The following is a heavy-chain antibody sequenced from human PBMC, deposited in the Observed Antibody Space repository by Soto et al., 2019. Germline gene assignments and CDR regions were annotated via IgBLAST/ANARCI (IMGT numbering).Heavy chain of an antibody. D-gene: IGHD3-10*01. V-gene: IGHV3-73*01. J-gene: IGHJ4*02. CDR2: IRSKANSYAT. Sequence: GGSLRLSCAASGFTFSSYGMHWVRQASGKGLEWVGRIRSKANSYATAYAASVKGRFIISRDDSKNTAYLQMNSLKTEDTAVYYCTMGLLWCGAYWGKGTLVTVSS. CDR3: TMGLLWCGAY. CDR1: GFTFSSYG.